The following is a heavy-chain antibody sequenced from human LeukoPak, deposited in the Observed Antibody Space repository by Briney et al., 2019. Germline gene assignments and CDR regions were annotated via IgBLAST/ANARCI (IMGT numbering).Heavy chain of an antibody. J-gene: IGHJ4*02. D-gene: IGHD6-13*01. V-gene: IGHV4-4*02. Sequence: SETLSLTCAVSGGSISSSNWWSWVRQPPGKGLEWIGEIYHSGSTNYNPSLKSRVTISVDKSKNQFSLKLSSVTAADTAVYYCASLAAAGSHYFDYWGQGTLVTVSS. CDR1: GGSISSSNW. CDR2: IYHSGST. CDR3: ASLAAAGSHYFDY.